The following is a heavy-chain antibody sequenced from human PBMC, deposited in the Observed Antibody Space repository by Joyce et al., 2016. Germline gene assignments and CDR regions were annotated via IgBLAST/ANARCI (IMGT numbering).Heavy chain of an antibody. J-gene: IGHJ6*03. CDR1: GFTFNNYG. D-gene: IGHD4-11*01. CDR3: AKDRPYSTYYYFYYMDV. Sequence: EVQLLESGGGLVQPGGSLTLSCAASGFTFNNYGLTWVRQAPRKGLEWVSSISDIGGSTYYADSVRDRFTISRDNSKNTLFLQMTSLTAEDTAVYYCAKDRPYSTYYYFYYMDVWGKGTTVTVSS. CDR2: ISDIGGST. V-gene: IGHV3-23*01.